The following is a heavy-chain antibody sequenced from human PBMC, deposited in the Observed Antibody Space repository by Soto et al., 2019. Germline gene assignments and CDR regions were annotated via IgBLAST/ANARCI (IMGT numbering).Heavy chain of an antibody. V-gene: IGHV3-74*01. J-gene: IGHJ4*02. Sequence: PGGSLRLSCAASGFTFSSYWMHWVRQAPGKGLVWVSRINSDGSSTSYADSVKGRLTISRDNAKNTLYLQMNSLRAEDTAVYYCAKVPSPYVVAAADPFDYWGQGTLVTVSS. D-gene: IGHD6-13*01. CDR3: AKVPSPYVVAAADPFDY. CDR2: INSDGSST. CDR1: GFTFSSYW.